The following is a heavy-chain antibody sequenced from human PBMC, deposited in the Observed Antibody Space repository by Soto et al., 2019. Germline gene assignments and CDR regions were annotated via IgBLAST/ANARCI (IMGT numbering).Heavy chain of an antibody. J-gene: IGHJ1*01. D-gene: IGHD4-17*01. V-gene: IGHV3-30*03. CDR1: GFTFRTYG. CDR2: ISKDGTST. CDR3: TRGTDYAALGNSEYFQT. Sequence: QVQLVESGGGVVQPGRSLRLSCAASGFTFRTYGIHWVRQAPGKGLEWVALISKDGTSTYYADSVRGRFTTSRDNSQNKVFLQMTRLRPEDTAIYFCTRGTDYAALGNSEYFQTWGQGTLVTVS.